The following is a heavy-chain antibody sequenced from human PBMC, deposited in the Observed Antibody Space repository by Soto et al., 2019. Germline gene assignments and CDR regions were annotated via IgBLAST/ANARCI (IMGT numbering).Heavy chain of an antibody. CDR1: GFTFDDYA. V-gene: IGHV3-9*01. D-gene: IGHD6-13*01. CDR2: ISWNSGSI. CDR3: AKDIVPSIAAAGSTFDP. Sequence: EVQLVESGGGLVQPGRSLRLSCAASGFTFDDYAMHWVRQAPGKGLEWVSGISWNSGSIGYADSVKGRFTISRDSAKNSLYLQMNSLRAEDTALYYCAKDIVPSIAAAGSTFDPWGQGTLVTVSS. J-gene: IGHJ5*02.